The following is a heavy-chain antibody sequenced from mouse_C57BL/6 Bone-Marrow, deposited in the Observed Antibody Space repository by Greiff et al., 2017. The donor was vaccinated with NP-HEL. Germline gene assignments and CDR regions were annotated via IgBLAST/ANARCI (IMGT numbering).Heavy chain of an antibody. CDR2: IYPGDGDT. V-gene: IGHV1-80*01. J-gene: IGHJ4*01. D-gene: IGHD1-1*01. CDR3: ARGYYGKDAMDY. CDR1: GYAFSSYW. Sequence: VKLQESGAELVKPGASVKISCKASGYAFSSYWMNWVKQRPGKGLEWIGQIYPGDGDTNYNGKFKGKATLTADKSSSTAYMQLSSLTSEDSAVYFCARGYYGKDAMDYWGQGTSVTVSS.